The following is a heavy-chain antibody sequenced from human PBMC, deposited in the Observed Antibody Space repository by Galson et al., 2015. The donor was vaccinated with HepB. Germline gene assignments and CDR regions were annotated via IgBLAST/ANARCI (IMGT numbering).Heavy chain of an antibody. CDR2: ISSSGSTI. J-gene: IGHJ4*02. CDR1: GFAFSDYY. V-gene: IGHV3-11*01. D-gene: IGHD3-3*01. CDR3: AGMGSGDFWSGYYSRGVD. Sequence: SLRLSCAASGFAFSDYYMSWIRQAPGKGLEWVSYISSSGSTIYYADSVKGRFTISRDNAKNSLYLQMNSLRAEDTAVYYCAGMGSGDFWSGYYSRGVDWGQGTLVTVSS.